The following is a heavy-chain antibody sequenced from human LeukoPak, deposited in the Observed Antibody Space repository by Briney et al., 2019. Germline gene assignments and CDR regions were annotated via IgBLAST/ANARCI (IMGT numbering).Heavy chain of an antibody. CDR2: INPGGDNT. Sequence: ASVTVSCKASGYTFTNYYIHWVRQAPGQGLEWMGLINPGGDNTDYAQNFQGRVTMTRDTSTSTVYMGLSSLRSDDTAVYYCARVFEALSYWGQGTLVTVSS. CDR3: ARVFEALSY. V-gene: IGHV1-46*01. J-gene: IGHJ4*02. CDR1: GYTFTNYY.